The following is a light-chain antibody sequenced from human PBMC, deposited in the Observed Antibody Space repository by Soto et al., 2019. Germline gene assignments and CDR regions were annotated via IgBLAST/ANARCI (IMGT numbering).Light chain of an antibody. V-gene: IGKV1-5*03. CDR1: QSISTW. J-gene: IGKJ2*01. CDR3: QQYNSHSSYT. Sequence: DIRMTQSLSTLSASVGDRVTSTCRASQSISTWLAWYQQKPGKDPKLLIYTASRLESGVPSRFSGSGSGTEFTLTISSLQPDDFATYYCQQYNSHSSYTFGQGTKLEIK. CDR2: TAS.